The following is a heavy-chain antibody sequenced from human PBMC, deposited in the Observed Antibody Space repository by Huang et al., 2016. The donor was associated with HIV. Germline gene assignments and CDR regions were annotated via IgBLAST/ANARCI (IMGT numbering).Heavy chain of an antibody. V-gene: IGHV3-30*18. J-gene: IGHJ4*02. CDR3: AKDQGQWLAYFDS. CDR1: GIPFRNYA. D-gene: IGHD6-19*01. Sequence: VRLVQSGGGVVQPGRSLSLSCAASGIPFRNYALHWVRQAPGKGREGVAGMSADGSGQYYVDSVKGRFIISKDNSNETLFLEMRSLKSEDTAVYFCAKDQGQWLAYFDSWGQGTLVTVSS. CDR2: MSADGSGQ.